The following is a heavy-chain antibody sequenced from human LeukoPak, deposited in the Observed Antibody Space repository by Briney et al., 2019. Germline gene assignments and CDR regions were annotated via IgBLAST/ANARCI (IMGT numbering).Heavy chain of an antibody. CDR2: IHGNGETT. V-gene: IGHV3-23*01. D-gene: IGHD4-17*01. J-gene: IGHJ3*02. CDR3: AKDPNGDYVGAFDS. CDR1: AFRFSSFG. Sequence: GGSLRLSCAASAFRFSSFGMTWVRQAPGKGLEWVSGIHGNGETTYYADSVKGRFTISRDNSRELLYLQMNSLRVEDTAVYYCAKDPNGDYVGAFDSWGQGTMVTVSS.